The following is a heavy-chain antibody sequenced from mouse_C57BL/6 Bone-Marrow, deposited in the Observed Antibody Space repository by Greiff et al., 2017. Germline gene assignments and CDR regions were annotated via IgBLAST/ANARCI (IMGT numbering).Heavy chain of an antibody. D-gene: IGHD1-1*01. V-gene: IGHV1-55*01. CDR3: ARGRSTVVARNYYAMDY. CDR1: GYTFTSYW. CDR2: IYPGSGST. J-gene: IGHJ4*01. Sequence: VQLQQPGAELVKPGASVKMSCKASGYTFTSYWITWVKQRPGQGLEWIGDIYPGSGSTNYNEKFKSKATLTVDTSSSTAYMQLSSLTSEDSAVYYCARGRSTVVARNYYAMDYWGQGTSVTVSS.